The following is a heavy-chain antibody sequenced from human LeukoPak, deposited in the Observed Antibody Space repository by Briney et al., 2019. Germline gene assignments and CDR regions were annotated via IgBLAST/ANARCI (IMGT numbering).Heavy chain of an antibody. V-gene: IGHV4-30-4*01. CDR2: IYYSGST. D-gene: IGHD2-8*01. CDR1: GGSISSGDYY. J-gene: IGHJ4*02. Sequence: SETLSLTCTVSGGSISSGDYYWSWIRQSPGKGLEWIGYIYYSGSTYYNPSLKSRVTISVDTSKNQFSLKLSSVTAADTAVYYCAREAIGLKTDYWGQGTLVTVSS. CDR3: AREAIGLKTDY.